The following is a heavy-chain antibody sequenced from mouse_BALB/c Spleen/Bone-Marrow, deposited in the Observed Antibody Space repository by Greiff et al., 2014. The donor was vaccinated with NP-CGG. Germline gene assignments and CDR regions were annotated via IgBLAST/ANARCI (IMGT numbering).Heavy chain of an antibody. CDR1: GFTFSNYY. D-gene: IGHD1-1*01. Sequence: EVKLVESGGGLVKPGGSLKLSCAASGFTFSNYYMYWVRLTPEKRLEWVATISDGGSYTYYPDSVKGRFTISRDNANNNLYLQMSSLKSEDTAMYYCARDYYGSSYIGYWGQGTLVTVST. CDR3: ARDYYGSSYIGY. CDR2: ISDGGSYT. V-gene: IGHV5-4*02. J-gene: IGHJ3*01.